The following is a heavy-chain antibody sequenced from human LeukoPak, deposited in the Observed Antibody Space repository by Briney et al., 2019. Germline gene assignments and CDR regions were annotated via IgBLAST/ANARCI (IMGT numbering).Heavy chain of an antibody. CDR1: GGSFSVYY. J-gene: IGHJ4*02. V-gene: IGHV4-34*01. D-gene: IGHD6-13*01. CDR2: INHSGST. Sequence: SETLSLTCAVYGGSFSVYYWSWIRQPPGKGLEWIGEINHSGSTNYNPSLKSRVTISVDTSKNQFSLKLSSVTAADTAVYYCARREDSSSWYFDYWGQGTLVTVSS. CDR3: ARREDSSSWYFDY.